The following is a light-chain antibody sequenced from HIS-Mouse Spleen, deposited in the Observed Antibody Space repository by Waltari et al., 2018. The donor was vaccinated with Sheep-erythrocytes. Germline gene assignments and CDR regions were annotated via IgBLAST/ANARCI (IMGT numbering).Light chain of an antibody. CDR2: DVS. CDR3: SSYTSSSKVV. Sequence: QSALTQPASVSGSSGQSITISCTGTSSDDGGYNYVSWYQQHPAKAPKLMFYDVSNRPSWHSKRFSGSRSGNTASLTISGLQAEDEADYYCSSYTSSSKVVFGGGTKLTVL. J-gene: IGLJ2*01. CDR1: SSDDGGYNY. V-gene: IGLV2-14*03.